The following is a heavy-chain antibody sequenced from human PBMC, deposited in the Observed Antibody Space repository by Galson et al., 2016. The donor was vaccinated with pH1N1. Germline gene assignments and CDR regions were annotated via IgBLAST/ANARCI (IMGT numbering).Heavy chain of an antibody. D-gene: IGHD5-18*01. CDR3: TREGLRGYFPD. V-gene: IGHV3-30*04. CDR2: ISSDGRET. CDR1: GFNFDTFP. J-gene: IGHJ4*02. Sequence: SLRLSCAASGFNFDTFPLHWVRQAPGKGLEWVAVISSDGRETHYAESVKGRFTTSRDSSKNTLYFQLSSLRPEDTATYYCTREGLRGYFPDWGRGTLVTVSS.